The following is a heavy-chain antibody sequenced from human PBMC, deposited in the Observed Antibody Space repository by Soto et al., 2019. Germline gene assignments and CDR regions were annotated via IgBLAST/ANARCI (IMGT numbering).Heavy chain of an antibody. CDR3: ARLDSGSYPYYYYYGMDV. D-gene: IGHD1-26*01. J-gene: IGHJ6*02. Sequence: GESLKISCRGSGYSFTSYWIGWVRQMSGKGLEWMGGIYPGDSDSRYSPSFQGQVTISADNSISTAYLQWSSLKASDTAMYYCARLDSGSYPYYYYYGMDVWGQGTTVTVSS. V-gene: IGHV5-51*01. CDR1: GYSFTSYW. CDR2: IYPGDSDS.